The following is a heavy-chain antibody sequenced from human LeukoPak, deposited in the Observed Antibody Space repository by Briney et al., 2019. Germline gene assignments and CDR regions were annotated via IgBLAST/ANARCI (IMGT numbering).Heavy chain of an antibody. D-gene: IGHD2-15*01. V-gene: IGHV3-48*01. CDR1: GFTFSTYD. CDR3: ARASGYCSGGTCQSFDY. CDR2: ISSSSTE. Sequence: GGSLRLSCAASGFTFSTYDLTWVRQAPGKGLEWVSYISSSSTEYYADSVKGRFTISRDNAKNSLYLQMNSLRAEDTAVYSCARASGYCSGGTCQSFDYWGQGTLVTVSS. J-gene: IGHJ4*02.